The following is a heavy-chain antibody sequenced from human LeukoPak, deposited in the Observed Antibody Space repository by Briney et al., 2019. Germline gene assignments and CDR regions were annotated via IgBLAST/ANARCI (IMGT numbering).Heavy chain of an antibody. J-gene: IGHJ3*02. V-gene: IGHV3-48*03. CDR2: ISKSGVTI. Sequence: GGSLRLSCAASGFTFSSYAMNWVRQAPGKGLEWVAYISKSGVTIYHADSVKGRFTISRDNAKNSLYLQMNSLRAEDTAVYYCAKARSNYDSSGYYYHMGAFDIWGQGTMVTVSS. CDR3: AKARSNYDSSGYYYHMGAFDI. CDR1: GFTFSSYA. D-gene: IGHD3-22*01.